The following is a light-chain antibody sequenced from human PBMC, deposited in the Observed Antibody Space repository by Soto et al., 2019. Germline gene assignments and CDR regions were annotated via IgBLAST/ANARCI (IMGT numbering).Light chain of an antibody. J-gene: IGKJ5*01. Sequence: EIVMTQSPATLSVSPGERATLSCRASQSVRDNLAWYQQIPGQAPRLLIHDASTRAAGIPARFSGSGSGTEFILTTSSVESEDFAIYYCQQHNDWPTSGEGTRLEN. CDR2: DAS. CDR1: QSVRDN. CDR3: QQHNDWPT. V-gene: IGKV3-15*01.